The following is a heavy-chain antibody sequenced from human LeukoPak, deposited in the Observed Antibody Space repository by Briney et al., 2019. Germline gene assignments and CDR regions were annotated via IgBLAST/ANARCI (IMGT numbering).Heavy chain of an antibody. CDR3: ETVFTGPAGLPEGAFDI. Sequence: GASVKVSCKVSGYTLTELSMHWVRQAPGKGLEWMGGFDPEDGETIYAQKFQGRVTMTEDTSTDTAYMGLSSLRSEDTAVYYCETVFTGPAGLPEGAFDIWGQGTMVTVSS. CDR1: GYTLTELS. D-gene: IGHD2-2*01. CDR2: FDPEDGET. J-gene: IGHJ3*02. V-gene: IGHV1-24*01.